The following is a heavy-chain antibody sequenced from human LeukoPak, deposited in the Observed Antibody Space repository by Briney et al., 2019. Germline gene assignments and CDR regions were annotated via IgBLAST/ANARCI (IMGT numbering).Heavy chain of an antibody. D-gene: IGHD3-22*01. V-gene: IGHV1-18*01. Sequence: ASVKVSCKASGYTFTTYGISWVRQAPGQGLEWMGWISADNGNTIYAQKLQGRVTMTTDTSTTTAYMELRSLRSDDTAVYCCARQNYYDSSGYFKYYFDYWGQGTLVTVSS. CDR1: GYTFTTYG. J-gene: IGHJ4*02. CDR3: ARQNYYDSSGYFKYYFDY. CDR2: ISADNGNT.